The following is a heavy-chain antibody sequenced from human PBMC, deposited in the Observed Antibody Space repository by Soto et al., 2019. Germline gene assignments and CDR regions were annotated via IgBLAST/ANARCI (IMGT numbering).Heavy chain of an antibody. J-gene: IGHJ5*02. CDR1: GYTFTSYG. V-gene: IGHV1-18*01. D-gene: IGHD1-26*01. Sequence: GASVKVSCKASGYTFTSYGISWVRQAPGQGLEWMGWISAYNGNTNYAQKLQGRVTITADESTSTAYMELSSLRSEDTAVYYCARDVGPWGQGTLVTVSS. CDR3: ARDVGP. CDR2: ISAYNGNT.